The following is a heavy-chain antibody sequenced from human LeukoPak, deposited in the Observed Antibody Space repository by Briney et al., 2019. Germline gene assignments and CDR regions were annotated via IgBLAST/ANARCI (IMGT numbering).Heavy chain of an antibody. J-gene: IGHJ4*02. CDR3: AREKLYCSSTTCPVDS. D-gene: IGHD2-2*01. V-gene: IGHV3-21*01. CDR1: GFTFGTYS. Sequence: PGGSLRLSCAASGFTFGTYSMNRVRQAPGKGLEWVSSISSSSYIYYADSVKGRFTTSRDNAKNSLSLQMNSLRAEDTAVYYCAREKLYCSSTTCPVDSWGQGTLVTVSS. CDR2: ISSSSYI.